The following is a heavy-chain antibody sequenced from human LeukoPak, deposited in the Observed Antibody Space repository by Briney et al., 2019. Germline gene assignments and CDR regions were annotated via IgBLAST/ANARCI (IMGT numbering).Heavy chain of an antibody. CDR1: GFTFNSYA. J-gene: IGHJ4*02. CDR3: AKVLGRSGWQTDY. Sequence: GGSLRLSCAASGFTFNSYAMTWVRQAPGKGLEWVSAISGSGGTTYYADSVKGRFTISRDNSKNTLYLQMDSLRAEDTAVYYCAKVLGRSGWQTDYWGQGTLVSVSS. V-gene: IGHV3-23*01. D-gene: IGHD6-19*01. CDR2: ISGSGGTT.